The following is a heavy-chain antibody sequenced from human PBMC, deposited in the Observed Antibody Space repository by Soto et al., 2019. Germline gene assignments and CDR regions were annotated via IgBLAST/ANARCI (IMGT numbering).Heavy chain of an antibody. D-gene: IGHD3-9*01. J-gene: IGHJ6*02. CDR1: GGTFSSYA. V-gene: IGHV1-69*12. CDR2: IIPIFGTA. Sequence: QVQLVQSGAEVKKPGSSLKVSCKASGGTFSSYAISWVRQAPGQGLEWMGGIIPIFGTANYAQKFQGRVTITADESTSTAYMELSSLRSEDTAVYYCAIRYFDWLSPGGGMDVWGQGTTVTVSS. CDR3: AIRYFDWLSPGGGMDV.